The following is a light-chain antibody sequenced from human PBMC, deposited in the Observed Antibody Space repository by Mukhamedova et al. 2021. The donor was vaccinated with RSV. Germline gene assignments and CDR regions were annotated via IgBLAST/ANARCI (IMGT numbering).Light chain of an antibody. Sequence: SQGIGSWLAWYQQKPGKGPKLLICGSSIVQSGVPSRFSGSGSGTDFILTITSLQPEDFATYYCQQASTLPITFGQGTRLEMK. CDR2: GSS. CDR1: QGIGSW. J-gene: IGKJ5*01. CDR3: QQASTLPIT. V-gene: IGKV1D-12*01.